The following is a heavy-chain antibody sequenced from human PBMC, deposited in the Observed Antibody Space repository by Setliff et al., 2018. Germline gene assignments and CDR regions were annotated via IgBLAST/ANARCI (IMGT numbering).Heavy chain of an antibody. CDR1: GFTFSIYW. Sequence: PGGSLRLSCAASGFTFSIYWMTWVRQAPGKGLEWVANIKQDGTKQYYVDSVKGRFTISRDNAKNSLSLQMNSLRTEDTAVYYCVGAGTCSYWGQGTLVTVSS. V-gene: IGHV3-7*01. CDR2: IKQDGTKQ. J-gene: IGHJ4*02. CDR3: VGAGTCSY. D-gene: IGHD3-10*02.